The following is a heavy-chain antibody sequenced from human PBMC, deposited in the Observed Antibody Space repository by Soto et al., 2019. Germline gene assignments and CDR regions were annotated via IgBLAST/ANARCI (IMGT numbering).Heavy chain of an antibody. V-gene: IGHV1-2*04. CDR2: INPNGGGT. D-gene: IGHD2-2*02. CDR3: AREDCSSTSCYNYYGMDV. Sequence: ASVKVSCKASGYTFTGYYMHWVRQAPGQRQEKIRWINPNGGGTNYAQKFQGWVTMTRDTSISTAYMELSRLRSDDTAVYYCAREDCSSTSCYNYYGMDVWGQGTTVTV. CDR1: GYTFTGYY. J-gene: IGHJ6*02.